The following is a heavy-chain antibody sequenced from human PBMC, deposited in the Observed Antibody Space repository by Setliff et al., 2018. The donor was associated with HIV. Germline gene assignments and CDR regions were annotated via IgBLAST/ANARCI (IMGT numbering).Heavy chain of an antibody. Sequence: GESLKISCKGSGYSFTTYWIAWLRQMPGKGLEWVGIIYPGDSDTRYSPSFQGQVTISADKSISTAYLQWSSLKASYTAMYYCARHGQYGSGSCYNRPFDYWGQGTLVTVSS. CDR2: IYPGDSDT. CDR3: ARHGQYGSGSCYNRPFDY. V-gene: IGHV5-51*01. J-gene: IGHJ4*02. D-gene: IGHD3-10*01. CDR1: GYSFTTYW.